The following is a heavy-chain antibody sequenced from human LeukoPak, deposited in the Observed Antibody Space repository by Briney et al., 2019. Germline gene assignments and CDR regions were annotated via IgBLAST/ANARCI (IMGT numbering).Heavy chain of an antibody. J-gene: IGHJ5*02. V-gene: IGHV4-34*01. D-gene: IGHD3-3*01. CDR2: INHSGST. Sequence: SETLPLTCAVYGGSFSGYYWSWIRQPPGKGLEWIGEINHSGSTNYNPSLKSRVTISVDTSKNQFSLKLSSVTAADTAVYYCARGHSPPYYDFWSGYYCWFDPWGQGTLVTVSS. CDR1: GGSFSGYY. CDR3: ARGHSPPYYDFWSGYYCWFDP.